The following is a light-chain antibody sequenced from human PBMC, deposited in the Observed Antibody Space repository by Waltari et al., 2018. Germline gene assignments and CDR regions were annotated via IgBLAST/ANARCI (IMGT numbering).Light chain of an antibody. V-gene: IGLV2-23*02. CDR2: EVT. CDR3: CSYAGSWIWV. CDR1: NRDVGNFHL. Sequence: QAALPQPSSGSGSPGQSITLSFPARNRDVGNFHLLSWYQKHPGKAPKLIIYEVTNRPAGISDRFSGFKTGNTASLTISGLQAEDEADYYCCSYAGSWIWVFGGGTELTVL. J-gene: IGLJ3*02.